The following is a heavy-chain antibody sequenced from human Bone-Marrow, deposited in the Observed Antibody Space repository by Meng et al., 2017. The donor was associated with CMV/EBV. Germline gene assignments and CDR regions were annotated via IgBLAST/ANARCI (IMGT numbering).Heavy chain of an antibody. CDR2: ISSSGSTI. CDR1: GFTFSDYY. V-gene: IGHV3-11*01. Sequence: GESLKISCAASGFTFSDYYRSLIRQAPGKGLEWVSYISSSGSTIYYADSVKGRFTISRDNAKTSPYLQMNSLRAEDTAVYYFVQPTTGTPQWGQGTLVTVSS. CDR3: VQPTTGTPQ. D-gene: IGHD1-1*01. J-gene: IGHJ4*02.